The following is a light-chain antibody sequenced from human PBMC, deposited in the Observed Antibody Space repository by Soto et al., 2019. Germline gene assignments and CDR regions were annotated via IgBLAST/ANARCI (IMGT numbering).Light chain of an antibody. Sequence: QSVLTQPASVSGSPGQSITISCTGTSSDIGGYNYVSWYQHHPGKAPKLIISDVSNRPSGLSDRFSGSKSGNTASLTISGLQAEDEADYYCSSYTRSSTYVFGTGTQLTVL. V-gene: IGLV2-14*03. CDR3: SSYTRSSTYV. J-gene: IGLJ1*01. CDR2: DVS. CDR1: SSDIGGYNY.